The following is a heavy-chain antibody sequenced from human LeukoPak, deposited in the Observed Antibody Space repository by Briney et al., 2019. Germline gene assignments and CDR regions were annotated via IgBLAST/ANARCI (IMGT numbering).Heavy chain of an antibody. CDR2: IIPIFGTA. Sequence: SVTVSCKASGYTFTSYGISWVRQAPGQGLEWMGGIIPIFGTANYAQKFQGRVTITADESTSTAYMELSSLRSEDTAVYYCARDTAIVVKRKHFDYWGQGTLVTVSS. J-gene: IGHJ4*02. V-gene: IGHV1-69*13. CDR1: GYTFTSYG. D-gene: IGHD3-22*01. CDR3: ARDTAIVVKRKHFDY.